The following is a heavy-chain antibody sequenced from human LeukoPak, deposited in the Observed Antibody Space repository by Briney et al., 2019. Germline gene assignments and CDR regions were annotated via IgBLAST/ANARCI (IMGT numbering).Heavy chain of an antibody. Sequence: GGSLRLSCAASGLTFSNYAMTWVRQAPGKGLEWVPSITAGGGTSYTDSVKGRFTVYRDNSKNTLYLQMNSLRAGDTALYYCAKDPNGDYVGAFDSWGQGTMVTVSS. J-gene: IGHJ3*01. CDR1: GLTFSNYA. D-gene: IGHD4-17*01. CDR3: AKDPNGDYVGAFDS. CDR2: ITAGGGT. V-gene: IGHV3-23*01.